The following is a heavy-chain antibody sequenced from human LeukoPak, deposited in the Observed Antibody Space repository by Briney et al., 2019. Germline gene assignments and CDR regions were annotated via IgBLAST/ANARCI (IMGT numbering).Heavy chain of an antibody. Sequence: PGGSLRLSCAPASGVTFSNYWMSWVRQAPGKGLEWVSVIYSDGSTYYADSVKGRFTISRDNAKNSLYLQMNSLRAEDTAVYYCARGLAATPHWGQGTLVTVSS. CDR1: GVTFSNYW. CDR3: ARGLAATPH. J-gene: IGHJ4*02. V-gene: IGHV3-53*01. CDR2: IYSDGST. D-gene: IGHD2-15*01.